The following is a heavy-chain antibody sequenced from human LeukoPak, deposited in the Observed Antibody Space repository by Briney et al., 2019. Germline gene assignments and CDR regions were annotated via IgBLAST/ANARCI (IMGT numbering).Heavy chain of an antibody. Sequence: GGSLRLSCAASGFTFSNYAMSWVRQAPGKGLEWVSTISVSGGSTYYADSVKGRFTISRDNSKNTLYLQMNSLRAEDTAVYYCAKGNYYFDSSGYFHFDYWGQGTLVTVSS. CDR2: ISVSGGST. CDR1: GFTFSNYA. J-gene: IGHJ4*02. CDR3: AKGNYYFDSSGYFHFDY. D-gene: IGHD3-22*01. V-gene: IGHV3-23*01.